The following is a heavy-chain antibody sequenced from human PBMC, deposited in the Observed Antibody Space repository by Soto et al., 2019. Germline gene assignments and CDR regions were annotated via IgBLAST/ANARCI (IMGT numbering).Heavy chain of an antibody. CDR2: INHSGST. D-gene: IGHD4-17*01. J-gene: IGHJ3*02. CDR1: GGSSSGYY. CDR3: AMMTTVTTRGAFDI. V-gene: IGHV4-34*01. Sequence: SETLSLTCAVYGGSSSGYYWSWIRQPPGKGLEWIGEINHSGSTNYNPSLKSRVTISVDTSKNQFSLKLSSVTAADTAVYYCAMMTTVTTRGAFDIWGQGTRVTVSS.